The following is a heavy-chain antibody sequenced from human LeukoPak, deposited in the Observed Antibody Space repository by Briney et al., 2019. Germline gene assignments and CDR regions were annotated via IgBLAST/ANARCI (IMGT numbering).Heavy chain of an antibody. D-gene: IGHD1-26*01. Sequence: SQTLSLTCTVSGGSISSGGYYRSWIRQHPGKGLEWIGYIYYSGSTYYNPSLKSRVTISVDTSKNQFSLKLSSVTAADTAVYYCARDPGHSGSYYSGYYYYGMDVWGQGTTVTVSS. J-gene: IGHJ6*02. V-gene: IGHV4-31*03. CDR1: GGSISSGGYY. CDR2: IYYSGST. CDR3: ARDPGHSGSYYSGYYYYGMDV.